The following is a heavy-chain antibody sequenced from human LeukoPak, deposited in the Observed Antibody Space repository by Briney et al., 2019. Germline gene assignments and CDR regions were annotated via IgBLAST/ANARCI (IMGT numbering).Heavy chain of an antibody. CDR3: ARSIWGIAARPDGMDV. D-gene: IGHD6-6*01. Sequence: ASVKVSCKASGGTFSSYAISWVRQAPGQGLEWMGGIIPIFGTANYAQKFQGRVTITTDESTSTAYMELSSLRSEDTAVYYCARSIWGIAARPDGMDVWGKGTTVTVSS. CDR1: GGTFSSYA. J-gene: IGHJ6*04. CDR2: IIPIFGTA. V-gene: IGHV1-69*05.